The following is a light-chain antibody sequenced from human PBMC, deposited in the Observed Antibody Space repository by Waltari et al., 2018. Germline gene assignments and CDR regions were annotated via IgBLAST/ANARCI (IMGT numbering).Light chain of an antibody. Sequence: QPVLTQSPSASASLGASVNLTCTLSSGHRSYAIAWHQQQPEKGPRFLMKVNSDGSHTKGDGIPDRFSGSSSGAERYLTISGLQSEDEADYYCQTWGTGIQVFGGGTKLSV. V-gene: IGLV4-69*01. CDR3: QTWGTGIQV. CDR1: SGHRSYA. J-gene: IGLJ3*02. CDR2: VNSDGSH.